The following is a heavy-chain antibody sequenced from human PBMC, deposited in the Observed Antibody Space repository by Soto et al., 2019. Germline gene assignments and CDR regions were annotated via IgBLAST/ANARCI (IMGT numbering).Heavy chain of an antibody. V-gene: IGHV1-46*01. D-gene: IGHD2-15*01. CDR1: GYTFTSYY. Sequence: ASVKVSCKASGYTFTSYYMHWVRQAPAQGLEWMGIINPSGGSTSYAQKFQGRVTMTGDTSASTVYMELSRLRSEDTAVYYCARESECGSGGSCYPYFQHWGQGTLVTVSS. CDR2: INPSGGST. CDR3: ARESECGSGGSCYPYFQH. J-gene: IGHJ1*01.